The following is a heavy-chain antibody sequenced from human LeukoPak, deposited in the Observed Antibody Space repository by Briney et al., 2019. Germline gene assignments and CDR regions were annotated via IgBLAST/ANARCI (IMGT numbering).Heavy chain of an antibody. Sequence: SETLSLTCTVSGGSISSYYWSWIRQPPGKGLEWIGYIYYSGSTNYNPSLKSRVTISVDTSKNQFSLKLSSVTAADTAVYYCASLQQLVGRYFDLWGRGTLVTVSS. V-gene: IGHV4-59*01. CDR1: GGSISSYY. CDR3: ASLQQLVGRYFDL. CDR2: IYYSGST. D-gene: IGHD6-13*01. J-gene: IGHJ2*01.